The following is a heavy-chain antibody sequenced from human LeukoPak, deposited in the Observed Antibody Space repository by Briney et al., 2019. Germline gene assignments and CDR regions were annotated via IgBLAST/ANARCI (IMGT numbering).Heavy chain of an antibody. D-gene: IGHD3-22*01. J-gene: IGHJ1*01. CDR1: GGTFSSYA. CDR3: ARDPLRGSYYYDSSGYLSYQH. CDR2: IIPIFGTA. V-gene: IGHV1-69*05. Sequence: SVKVSCKASGGTFSSYAISWERQAPGQGLEWMGRIIPIFGTANYAQKFQGRVTITTDESTSTAYVELSSLRSEDTAVYYCARDPLRGSYYYDSSGYLSYQHWGQGTLVTVSS.